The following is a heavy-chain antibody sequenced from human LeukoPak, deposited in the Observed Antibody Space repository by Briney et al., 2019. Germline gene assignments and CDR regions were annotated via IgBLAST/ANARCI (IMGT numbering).Heavy chain of an antibody. CDR1: GGTFSSYA. CDR3: ARVRLDEARGPYSSSCGPFDY. D-gene: IGHD6-6*01. Sequence: ASVTVSCKASGGTFSSYAISWVRQAPGQGLEWMGGIIPILGTANYAQKFEGRVTITTDESTSTSYMELSSLRSEDTAVYYCARVRLDEARGPYSSSCGPFDYWGQGTLVTVSS. CDR2: IIPILGTA. V-gene: IGHV1-69*05. J-gene: IGHJ4*02.